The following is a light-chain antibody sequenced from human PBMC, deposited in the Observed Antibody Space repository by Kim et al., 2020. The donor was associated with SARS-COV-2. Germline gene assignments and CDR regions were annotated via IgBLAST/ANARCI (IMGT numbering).Light chain of an antibody. J-gene: IGKJ3*01. CDR2: AAS. Sequence: DIQLTQSPSFLSASVGDRVTITCRASQGISSYLDWYQQKPGKAPKLLIYAASTLQSGVPSRFSGSGSGSEFTLAINSLQPDDFATYDCQQLNSYPVTLVPDTKMYIK. V-gene: IGKV1-9*01. CDR1: QGISSY. CDR3: QQLNSYPVT.